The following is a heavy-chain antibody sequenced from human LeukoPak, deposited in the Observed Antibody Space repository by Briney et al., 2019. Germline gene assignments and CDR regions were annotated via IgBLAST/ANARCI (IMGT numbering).Heavy chain of an antibody. J-gene: IGHJ4*02. CDR3: ARSGFMGIAVAGTFDY. CDR2: IYYSGST. CDR1: AGSISSYY. Sequence: PSETLSLTCTVSAGSISSYYWGWIRQPPGKGLGWMGSIYYSGSTYYNPSLKSRVTISVDTSKNQFSLKLSSVTAADTAVYYCARSGFMGIAVAGTFDYWGQGTLVTVSS. D-gene: IGHD6-19*01. V-gene: IGHV4-39*01.